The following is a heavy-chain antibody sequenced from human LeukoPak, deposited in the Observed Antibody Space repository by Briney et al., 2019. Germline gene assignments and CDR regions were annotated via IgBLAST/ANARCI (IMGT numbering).Heavy chain of an antibody. J-gene: IGHJ3*01. CDR3: TNFKPPAPDALDV. CDR1: GFTFSNYA. Sequence: GGSLRLSCAVSGFTFSNYAMTWVRQAPGKGLEWVSAISSSGGSTYYADSVKGRFTISRDNAQRLVYLQMNSLRAEDTAVYYCTNFKPPAPDALDVWGQGTLITVSS. CDR2: ISSSGGST. V-gene: IGHV3-23*01.